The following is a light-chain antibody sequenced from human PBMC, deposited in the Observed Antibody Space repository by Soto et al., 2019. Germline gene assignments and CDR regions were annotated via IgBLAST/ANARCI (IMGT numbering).Light chain of an antibody. CDR2: LNSDGSH. CDR3: QTQRV. Sequence: QSVLTQSPSASASLGASVKLTCTLSSGHSNYAIAWHQQQPEKGPRYLMKLNSDGSHINGDGIPDRFSGSSSGAERYLTISSRQSEDEADYYCQTQRVFGGGTKLTVL. J-gene: IGLJ2*01. CDR1: SGHSNYA. V-gene: IGLV4-69*01.